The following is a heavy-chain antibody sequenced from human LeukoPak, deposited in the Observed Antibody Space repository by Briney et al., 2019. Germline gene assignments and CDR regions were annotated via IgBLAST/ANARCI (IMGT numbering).Heavy chain of an antibody. J-gene: IGHJ4*02. CDR1: GYTLTIHY. Sequence: GASVKVSCKASGYTLTIHYMHWVRQAPGQGFEWMGQINPSGGSTTYAQKFQGRVTMTRDTSTSTVYMELSSLEPEDTAVYYCARFYYGSGNYRKFDYWGQGTLVTVSS. CDR2: INPSGGST. V-gene: IGHV1-46*01. D-gene: IGHD3-10*01. CDR3: ARFYYGSGNYRKFDY.